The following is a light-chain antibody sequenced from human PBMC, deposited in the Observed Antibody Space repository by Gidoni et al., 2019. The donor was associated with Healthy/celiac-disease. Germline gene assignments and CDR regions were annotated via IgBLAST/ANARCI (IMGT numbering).Light chain of an antibody. Sequence: SYVLTQPPSVSVAPGQTARITCGGNNLGSKGVHWYQQKAGQAPELVVYDDGDRPSGIPERFSGSNSGNTATLTISRVEAGDEADYYCQVWDSSSDHPVVFGGGTKLTVL. V-gene: IGLV3-21*02. J-gene: IGLJ2*01. CDR1: NLGSKG. CDR2: DDG. CDR3: QVWDSSSDHPVV.